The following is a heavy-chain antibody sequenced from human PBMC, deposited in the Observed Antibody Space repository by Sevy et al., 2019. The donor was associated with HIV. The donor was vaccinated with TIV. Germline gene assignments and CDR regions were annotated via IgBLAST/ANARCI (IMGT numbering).Heavy chain of an antibody. CDR1: GDTVSSDSAA. CDR3: ARDHNFVLDY. CDR2: TYHRSTWHK. D-gene: IGHD1-20*01. J-gene: IGHJ4*02. V-gene: IGHV6-1*01. Sequence: SQTLSLTCAISGDTVSSDSAAWNWIRQSPARGLEWLGRTYHRSTWHKDYATSLNSRMTINPDTSKNQFSLQLNSVTPEDSAVYYCARDHNFVLDYWGQGILVTVSS.